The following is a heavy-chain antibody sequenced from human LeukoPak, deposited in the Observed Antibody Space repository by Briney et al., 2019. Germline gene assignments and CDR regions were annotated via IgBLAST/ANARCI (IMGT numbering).Heavy chain of an antibody. CDR1: DGSINSYY. Sequence: SETLSLTCTVSDGSINSYYWSWIRQPAGKGVEWIGRIYTSGITNYNPSLKSRVTISVDTSKNQFSLKLSSVTAADTAVYYCARSYDILTGYYRGGAFDIWGQGTMVTVSS. CDR2: IYTSGIT. CDR3: ARSYDILTGYYRGGAFDI. J-gene: IGHJ3*02. D-gene: IGHD3-9*01. V-gene: IGHV4-4*07.